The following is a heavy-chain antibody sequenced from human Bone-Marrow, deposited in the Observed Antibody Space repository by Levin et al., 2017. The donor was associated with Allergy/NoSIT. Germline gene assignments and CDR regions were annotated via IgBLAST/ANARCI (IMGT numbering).Heavy chain of an antibody. CDR1: GFTFSSYG. CDR2: IWYDGSNK. D-gene: IGHD4-23*01. V-gene: IGHV3-33*01. Sequence: GGSLRLSCAASGFTFSSYGMHWVRQAPGKGLEWVAVIWYDGSNKYYADSVKGRFTISRDNSKNTLYLQMNSLRAEDTAVYYCARDSMTTVLKGWFDPWGQGTLVTVSS. J-gene: IGHJ5*02. CDR3: ARDSMTTVLKGWFDP.